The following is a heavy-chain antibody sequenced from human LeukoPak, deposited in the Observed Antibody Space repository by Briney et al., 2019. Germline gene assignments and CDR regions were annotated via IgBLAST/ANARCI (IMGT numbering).Heavy chain of an antibody. D-gene: IGHD5-18*01. Sequence: GGSLRLSCAASGFTFSTYAMNWVRQAPGKGLEWVANIKEDGSEKYYVDSVKGRFTISRDNAKNSLYLQMNSLRAEDTAVYYCVRDVKDTAMANYYYYYYMDVWGKGTTVTVPS. V-gene: IGHV3-7*01. CDR1: GFTFSTYA. CDR3: VRDVKDTAMANYYYYYYMDV. CDR2: IKEDGSEK. J-gene: IGHJ6*03.